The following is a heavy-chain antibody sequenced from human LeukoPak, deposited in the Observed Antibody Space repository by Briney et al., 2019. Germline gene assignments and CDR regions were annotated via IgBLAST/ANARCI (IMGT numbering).Heavy chain of an antibody. D-gene: IGHD4-17*01. CDR3: ARDETTGGVYSAFDI. V-gene: IGHV4-61*02. CDR2: IYTSGST. Sequence: SETLSLTCTVSGVSISSGSYYWSWIRQPAGKGLEWIGRIYTSGSTNYNPSLKSRVTISVDTSKNQFSLRLSSVTAADTAVYYCARDETTGGVYSAFDIWGQGTMVTVSS. CDR1: GVSISSGSYY. J-gene: IGHJ3*02.